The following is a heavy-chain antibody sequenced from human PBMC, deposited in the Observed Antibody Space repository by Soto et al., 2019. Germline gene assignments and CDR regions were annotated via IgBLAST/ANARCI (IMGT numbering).Heavy chain of an antibody. CDR3: ATSSDWSPLLDF. V-gene: IGHV1-2*02. Sequence: ASVNVSCKSSGYTFTSCCISWVRQAPGQRLEWMGWINPNGGGTIYAQDFQGRLTMTRDTSITTAYMELSRLTSDDTAFYFCATSSDWSPLLDFWGQGSLVTFSS. CDR2: INPNGGGT. CDR1: GYTFTSCC. D-gene: IGHD6-19*01. J-gene: IGHJ4*02.